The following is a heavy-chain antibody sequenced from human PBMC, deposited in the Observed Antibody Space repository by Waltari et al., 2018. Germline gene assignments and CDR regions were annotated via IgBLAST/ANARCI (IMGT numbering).Heavy chain of an antibody. Sequence: QVQLVKSGAEVKKPGSSVKVSCKASGGTFSSYSISWVRQAPGQGLEWMGGIIPICDTAYDSQKFQGSGTITTDESTSTAYMELSSLRSEYTAVYYCASPPNGRDYYYGMDVWGQGTTVTVSS. CDR3: ASPPNGRDYYYGMDV. J-gene: IGHJ6*02. V-gene: IGHV1-69*05. CDR1: GGTFSSYS. D-gene: IGHD1-1*01. CDR2: IIPICDTA.